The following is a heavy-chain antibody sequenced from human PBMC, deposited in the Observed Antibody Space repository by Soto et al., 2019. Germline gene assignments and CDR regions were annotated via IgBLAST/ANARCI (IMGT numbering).Heavy chain of an antibody. CDR2: MYDDGTT. CDR1: GGSISSYF. J-gene: IGHJ3*01. Sequence: SETLSLTCSVSGGSISSYFRNWLRQPPGKGLEWIGYMYDDGTTDYNPSLKSRVTILLDMSKNQFSLKLSSVTAADTAVYYCVSSRSAIYGDALDVWGQGTMVTVSS. V-gene: IGHV4-59*03. CDR3: VSSRSAIYGDALDV. D-gene: IGHD2-2*01.